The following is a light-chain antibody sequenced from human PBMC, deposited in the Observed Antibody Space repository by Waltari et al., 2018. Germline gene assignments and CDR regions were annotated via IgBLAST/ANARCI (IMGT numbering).Light chain of an antibody. CDR2: KAS. CDR3: QQYNSYPWT. CDR1: QAINNW. J-gene: IGKJ1*01. V-gene: IGKV1-16*01. Sequence: DIQMTQSPSSLSASVGDRVTLTCRASQAINNWLNWYQQKPGKAPKLLIYKASSLQSGIPSRFSGSGSGTDFTLTICSLQPEDFATYYCQQYNSYPWTFGQGTKVEIK.